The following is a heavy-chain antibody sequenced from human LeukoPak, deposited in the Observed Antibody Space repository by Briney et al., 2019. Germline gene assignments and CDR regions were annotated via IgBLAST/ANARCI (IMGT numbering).Heavy chain of an antibody. CDR3: ARDSNDFWSGYRYYYYYYMDV. CDR1: GGSISSYY. J-gene: IGHJ6*03. CDR2: IYYSGST. Sequence: SETLSLTCTVSGGSISSYYWSWIRQPPGKGLEWIGYIYYSGSTNYKPSLKSRVTISVDTSKNQFSLKLSSVTAADTAVYYCARDSNDFWSGYRYYYYYYMDVWGKGTTVTVSS. D-gene: IGHD3-3*01. V-gene: IGHV4-59*01.